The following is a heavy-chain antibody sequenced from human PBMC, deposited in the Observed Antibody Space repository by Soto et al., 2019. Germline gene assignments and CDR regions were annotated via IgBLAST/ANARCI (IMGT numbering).Heavy chain of an antibody. CDR3: ARGLGGGSSWPTHHFDY. CDR1: GGSFSGYY. Sequence: SETLSLTCAVYGGSFSGYYWSWIRQPPGKGLEWIGEINHSGSTNYNPSLKSRVTISVDTSKNQFSLKLSSVTAADTAVYYCARGLGGGSSWPTHHFDYWGQGTLVTVS. D-gene: IGHD6-13*01. V-gene: IGHV4-34*01. CDR2: INHSGST. J-gene: IGHJ4*02.